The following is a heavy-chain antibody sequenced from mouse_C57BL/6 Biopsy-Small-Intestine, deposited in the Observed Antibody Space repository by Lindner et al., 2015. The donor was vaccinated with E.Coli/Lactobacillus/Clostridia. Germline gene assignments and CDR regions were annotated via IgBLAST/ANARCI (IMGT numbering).Heavy chain of an antibody. CDR3: ARVYSYYSYDEGNAMDY. J-gene: IGHJ4*01. CDR1: GFTFSDYG. Sequence: VQLQESGGGLVKPGGSRKLSCAASGFTFSDYGMHWVRQAPEKGLEWVAYISSGSSTIYYADTVKGRFIISRDNAKNTLFLQMTSLRSEDTAMYYCARVYSYYSYDEGNAMDYWGQGTSVTVSS. D-gene: IGHD2-12*01. V-gene: IGHV5-17*01. CDR2: ISSGSSTI.